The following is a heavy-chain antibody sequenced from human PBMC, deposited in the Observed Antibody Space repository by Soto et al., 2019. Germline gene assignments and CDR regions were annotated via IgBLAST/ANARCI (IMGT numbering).Heavy chain of an antibody. CDR3: ARDPRSGWAHDAFDV. D-gene: IGHD3-22*01. CDR2: IIPVFGAA. CDR1: GGAFSTSD. Sequence: QVHLVQSGAEVKMPVSSVRVSCASSGGAFSTSDIGWVRQAPGQGLELMGGIIPVFGAANYAQKFKGRVTITADESTRTAYLEMSSLKPEDTATYYCARDPRSGWAHDAFDVWGPGTSIIVSS. V-gene: IGHV1-69*01. J-gene: IGHJ3*01.